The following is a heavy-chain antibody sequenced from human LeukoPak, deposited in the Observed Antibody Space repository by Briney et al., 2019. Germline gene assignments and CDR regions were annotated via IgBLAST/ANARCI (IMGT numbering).Heavy chain of an antibody. CDR2: IIPIFGTA. CDR3: ARDLRVGATNWSDP. J-gene: IGHJ5*02. CDR1: GGTFSSYA. D-gene: IGHD1-26*01. V-gene: IGHV1-69*05. Sequence: GASVKVSCKASGGTFSSYAISWVRQAPGQGLEWMGRIIPIFGTANYAQKLQGGVTITTDESTSTAYMELSSLRSEDTAVYFCARDLRVGATNWSDPWGQGTLVTVSS.